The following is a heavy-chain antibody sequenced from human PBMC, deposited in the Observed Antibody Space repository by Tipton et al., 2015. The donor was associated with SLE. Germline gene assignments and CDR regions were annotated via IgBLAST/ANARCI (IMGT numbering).Heavy chain of an antibody. Sequence: TLSLTCTVSGDSISGHYRSWIRQPPGKGLEWIGYIYDSGSTSYNPSLKSRVTISEDTSKQQFSLKLSSLTAADTAVYYCARELWGSLDYWGQGTLLTVSS. D-gene: IGHD7-27*01. CDR1: GDSISGHY. CDR3: ARELWGSLDY. V-gene: IGHV4-59*11. J-gene: IGHJ4*02. CDR2: IYDSGST.